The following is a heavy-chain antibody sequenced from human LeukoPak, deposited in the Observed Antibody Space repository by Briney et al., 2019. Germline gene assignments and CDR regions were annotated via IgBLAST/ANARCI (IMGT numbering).Heavy chain of an antibody. V-gene: IGHV5-51*01. CDR3: ARQNGQIDV. CDR2: VYPGDSDT. J-gene: IGHJ6*04. D-gene: IGHD2-8*01. CDR1: GYRFTTYW. Sequence: GESLKISCEASGYRFTTYWIAWVRQMPGKGLEWMGIVYPGDSDTRYSPSFQGQVTISADKSISTAYLQWSSLKASDTAMYYRARQNGQIDVWGKGTTVTVSS.